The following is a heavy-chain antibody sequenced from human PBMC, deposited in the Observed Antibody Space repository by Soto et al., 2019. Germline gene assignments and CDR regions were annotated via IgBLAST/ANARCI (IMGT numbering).Heavy chain of an antibody. J-gene: IGHJ6*02. Sequence: EVQLVESGGGLIQPGGSLRLSCAASGFTVSSNYMSWVRQAPGKGLEWVSVIYSGDTTYYADSVEGRFTISRDHSKNTLYLQMNSLRAEDTAVYYCARDLRTLYGMDVWGQGTTVTVSS. V-gene: IGHV3-53*01. CDR2: IYSGDTT. CDR1: GFTVSSNY. CDR3: ARDLRTLYGMDV.